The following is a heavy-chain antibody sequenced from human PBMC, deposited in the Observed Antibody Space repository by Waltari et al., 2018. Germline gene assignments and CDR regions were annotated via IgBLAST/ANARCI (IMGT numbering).Heavy chain of an antibody. J-gene: IGHJ4*02. Sequence: EVQLVESGGGLVKPGGSLRLSCAASGFTFSNAWMSWVRQAPGTGLGLVGRIKSKTDGGTTDYAAPVKGRFTISRDDSKNTLYLQMNSLKTEDTAVYYCTTDSRGYSGYDRDDYGDYDGVYWGQGTLVTVSS. D-gene: IGHD5-12*01. V-gene: IGHV3-15*01. CDR3: TTDSRGYSGYDRDDYGDYDGVY. CDR1: GFTFSNAW. CDR2: IKSKTDGGTT.